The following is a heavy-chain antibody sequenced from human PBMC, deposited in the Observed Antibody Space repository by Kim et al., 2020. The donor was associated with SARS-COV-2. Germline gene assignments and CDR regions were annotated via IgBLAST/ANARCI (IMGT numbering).Heavy chain of an antibody. Sequence: TRYSPSLQGQVTISADKSISTAYLQWSSLKASDTAMYYCARGSEGFPFDYWGQGTLVTVSS. J-gene: IGHJ4*02. CDR2: T. V-gene: IGHV5-51*01. CDR3: ARGSEGFPFDY.